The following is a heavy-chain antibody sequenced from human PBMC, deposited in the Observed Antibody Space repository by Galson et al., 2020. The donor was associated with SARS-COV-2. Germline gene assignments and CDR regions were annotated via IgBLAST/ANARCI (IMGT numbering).Heavy chain of an antibody. CDR3: ARDLDPGYSSGWYQDY. Sequence: GESLKISCAASGFTFSSYSMNWVRQAPGKGLEWVSSISSSSSYIYYADLVKGRFTISRDNAKNSLYLQMNSLRAEDTAVYYCARDLDPGYSSGWYQDYWGQGTLVTVSS. J-gene: IGHJ4*02. V-gene: IGHV3-21*01. CDR2: ISSSSSYI. CDR1: GFTFSSYS. D-gene: IGHD6-19*01.